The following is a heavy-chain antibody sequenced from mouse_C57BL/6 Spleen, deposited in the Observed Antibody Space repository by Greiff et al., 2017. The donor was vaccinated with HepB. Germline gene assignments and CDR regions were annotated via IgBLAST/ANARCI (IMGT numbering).Heavy chain of an antibody. V-gene: IGHV1-78*01. Sequence: VQLVESDAELVKPGASVKISCKVSGYTFTDHTIHWMKQRPEQGLEWIGEIYPRDGSTKYNEKFKGKATLTADKSSSTAYMQLNSLTSEDSAVYFCARWNDYDDGVGYWYFDVWGTGTTVTVSS. CDR1: GYTFTDHT. CDR2: IYPRDGST. CDR3: ARWNDYDDGVGYWYFDV. D-gene: IGHD2-4*01. J-gene: IGHJ1*03.